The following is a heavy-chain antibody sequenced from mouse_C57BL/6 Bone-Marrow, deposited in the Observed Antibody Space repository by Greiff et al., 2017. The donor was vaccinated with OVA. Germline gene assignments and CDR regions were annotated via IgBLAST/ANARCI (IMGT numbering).Heavy chain of an antibody. CDR1: GYTFSSYG. Sequence: EVKLVESGGDLVKPGGSLKLSCAASGYTFSSYGMSWVRQTPDKRLEWVATISSGGSYTYYPDSVKGRFTISRDNAKNTLYLQISSLKSEDTAMYYCGRRGIDAVVATDYAMGYWGQGNSGTVSS. V-gene: IGHV5-6*02. J-gene: IGHJ4*01. D-gene: IGHD1-1*01. CDR3: GRRGIDAVVATDYAMGY. CDR2: ISSGGSYT.